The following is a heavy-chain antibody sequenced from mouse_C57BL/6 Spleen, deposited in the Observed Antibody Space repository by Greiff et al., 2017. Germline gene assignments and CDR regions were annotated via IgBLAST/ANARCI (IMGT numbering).Heavy chain of an antibody. J-gene: IGHJ2*01. CDR2: ISYDGSN. Sequence: EVKLQESGPGLVKPSQSLSLTCSVTGYSITSGYYWNWIRQFPGNKLEWMGYISYDGSNNYNPSLKNRISITRDTSKNQFFLKLNSVTTEDTATYYCATPLFPFDDWGQGTTLTVSS. D-gene: IGHD6-5*01. CDR3: ATPLFPFDD. V-gene: IGHV3-6*01. CDR1: GYSITSGYY.